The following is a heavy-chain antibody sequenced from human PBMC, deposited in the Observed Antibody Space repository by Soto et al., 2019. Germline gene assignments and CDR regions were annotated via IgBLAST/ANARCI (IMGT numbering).Heavy chain of an antibody. J-gene: IGHJ4*02. CDR1: GFTFSSYW. CDR2: ISYDGSNK. CDR3: AKDYYDTLTGYYGPDY. V-gene: IGHV3-30*18. D-gene: IGHD3-9*01. Sequence: PGGSLRLSCAASGFTFSSYWMSWVRQAPGKGLEWVAVISYDGSNKYYADSVKGRFTISRDNSKNLLYLQMNSLGAEDTAVYYCAKDYYDTLTGYYGPDYWGQGTLVTVS.